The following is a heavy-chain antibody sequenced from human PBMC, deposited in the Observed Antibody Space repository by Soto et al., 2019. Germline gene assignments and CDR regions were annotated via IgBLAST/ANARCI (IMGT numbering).Heavy chain of an antibody. CDR2: INHSGST. J-gene: IGHJ2*01. Sequence: QVQLQQWGAGLLKPSETLSLTCAVYSGSFSGYYWSCIRQPPGKGLEWIGEINHSGSTKYNPSLESRVTISVDTSKNQFSLKLNSVTAADTAVYYCARGTREGWYFDLWGRGTLVTVSS. CDR3: ARGTREGWYFDL. CDR1: SGSFSGYY. V-gene: IGHV4-34*01.